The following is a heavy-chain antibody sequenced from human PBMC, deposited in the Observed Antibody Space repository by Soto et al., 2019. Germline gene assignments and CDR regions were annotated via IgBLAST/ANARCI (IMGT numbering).Heavy chain of an antibody. CDR1: GGTFSTYT. D-gene: IGHD4-4*01. CDR3: AGDPDSHYNDSHASSYP. J-gene: IGHJ5*02. Sequence: QVQLVQSGAEVKKPGSSVKVSCKASGGTFSTYTITWVRQAPGQGLEWMGRIIPIIGIINYAQKFQGRVTISADKFTGTACMELTGLRSDDTAVYYCAGDPDSHYNDSHASSYPWGQGTLVTVSS. V-gene: IGHV1-69*08. CDR2: IIPIIGII.